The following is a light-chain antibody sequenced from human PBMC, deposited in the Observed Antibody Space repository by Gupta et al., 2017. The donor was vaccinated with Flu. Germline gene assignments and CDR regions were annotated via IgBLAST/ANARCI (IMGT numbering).Light chain of an antibody. V-gene: IGLV10-54*04. J-gene: IGLJ3*02. CDR1: SDNVGNQG. Sequence: QAGLAQPPSVSSGLRQTATLTCTGNSDNVGNQGAAWLQQHQGHPPKLLSYRNNNRPSGISERFSASRSGNIAYLTITGLQPEDEADYYCSAWDSSLNAWVFGGGTRLTVL. CDR2: RNN. CDR3: SAWDSSLNAWV.